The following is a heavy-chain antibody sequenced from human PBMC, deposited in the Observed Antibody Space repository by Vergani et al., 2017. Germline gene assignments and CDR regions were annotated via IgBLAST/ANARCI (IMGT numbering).Heavy chain of an antibody. CDR1: GYSFTSYW. D-gene: IGHD3-3*01. Sequence: EVQLVQSGAEVKKPGESLKISCKGSGYSFTSYWIGWVRQMPEKGLEWMGIIYPDDSDTRYSPSFQGQVTISADKSISTAYWQWSSLKASDTAIYYCARQFSWSESSHYGMDVWGQGTTVTVSS. J-gene: IGHJ6*02. V-gene: IGHV5-51*01. CDR3: ARQFSWSESSHYGMDV. CDR2: IYPDDSDT.